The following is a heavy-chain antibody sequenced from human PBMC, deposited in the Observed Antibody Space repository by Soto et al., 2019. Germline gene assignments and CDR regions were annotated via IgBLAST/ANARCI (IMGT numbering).Heavy chain of an antibody. CDR2: ISSDGKKK. J-gene: IGHJ4*03. V-gene: IGHV3-30*04. CDR3: ARERYSYGRYFDF. Sequence: GGSLRLSCAAFEFSLLSYSMYWVRQTPGKGLDWVAFISSDGKKKHYAESVEGRFIISRDSSKNTVSLQMSSLRTADTAIYYCARERYSYGRYFDFWGHGTPVTVSS. CDR1: EFSLLSYS. D-gene: IGHD5-18*01.